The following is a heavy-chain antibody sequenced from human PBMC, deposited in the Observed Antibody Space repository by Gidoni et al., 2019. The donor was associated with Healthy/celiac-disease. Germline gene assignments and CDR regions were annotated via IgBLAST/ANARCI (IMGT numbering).Heavy chain of an antibody. CDR2: IIPIFGTA. CDR1: GGTFSSYA. CDR3: ARDLVRGSGTPDYYGMDV. V-gene: IGHV1-69*01. J-gene: IGHJ6*02. D-gene: IGHD1-26*01. Sequence: QVQLVQSGAEVQKPGSSVKVSCKASGGTFSSYALSWVRQAPGQGLEWMGGIIPIFGTANYAQKFQGRVTITADESTSTAYMELSSLRSEDTAVYYCARDLVRGSGTPDYYGMDVWGQGTTVTVSS.